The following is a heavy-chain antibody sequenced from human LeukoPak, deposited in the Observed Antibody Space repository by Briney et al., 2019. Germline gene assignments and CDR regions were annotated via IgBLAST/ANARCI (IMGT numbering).Heavy chain of an antibody. CDR3: ASGEIYFDY. D-gene: IGHD7-27*01. CDR1: GGSVTSTNW. Sequence: SETLSLTCGVSGGSVTSTNWWTWIRQPPGKGLEWIGYIYYSGSTNYNPSLKSRVTISRDTSKNQFSLKLSSVTAADTAVYYCASGEIYFDYWGQGTLVTVSS. V-gene: IGHV4-59*08. CDR2: IYYSGST. J-gene: IGHJ4*02.